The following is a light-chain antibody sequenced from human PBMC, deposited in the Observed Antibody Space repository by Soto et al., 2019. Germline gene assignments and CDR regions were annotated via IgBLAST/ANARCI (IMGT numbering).Light chain of an antibody. CDR3: GAWDSSLSAGPYV. CDR2: DNN. CDR1: SSNVGNNY. J-gene: IGLJ1*01. Sequence: QSALTQPPSVSAAPGQKVTISCSGSSSNVGNNYVSWYQQLPGTAPKLLIYDNNKRPSGIPDRFSGSKSGTSATLGITGLQTGDEADYYCGAWDSSLSAGPYVFGTGTKV. V-gene: IGLV1-51*01.